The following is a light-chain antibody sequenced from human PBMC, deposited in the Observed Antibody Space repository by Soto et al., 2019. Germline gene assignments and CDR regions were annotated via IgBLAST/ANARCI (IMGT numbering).Light chain of an antibody. J-gene: IGKJ5*01. Sequence: EPVLTQSPATLSLSPGERATLSCRASQSISSYLAWYQQKPGQAPRLLIYDASNRATGIPARFSGSGSGTDFTLTISSLEPEDFAVYYCQQRSNWPPITFGQGTRLEI. CDR3: QQRSNWPPIT. CDR1: QSISSY. CDR2: DAS. V-gene: IGKV3-11*01.